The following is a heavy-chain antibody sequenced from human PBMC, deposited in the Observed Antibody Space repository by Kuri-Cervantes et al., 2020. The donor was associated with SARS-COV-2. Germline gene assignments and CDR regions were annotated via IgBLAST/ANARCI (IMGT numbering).Heavy chain of an antibody. CDR2: IYYSGST. D-gene: IGHD2-2*01. CDR3: ARGQSCSSTSCYRGAYYYYYMDV. J-gene: IGHJ6*03. CDR1: GGSISSYY. V-gene: IGHV4-59*12. Sequence: SETLSLTCPVSGGSISSYYWSWIRQPPGKGLEWIGYIYYSGSTNYNPSLKSRVTISGDTSKNQFSLKLSSVTAADTAVYYCARGQSCSSTSCYRGAYYYYYMDVWGKGTTVTVSS.